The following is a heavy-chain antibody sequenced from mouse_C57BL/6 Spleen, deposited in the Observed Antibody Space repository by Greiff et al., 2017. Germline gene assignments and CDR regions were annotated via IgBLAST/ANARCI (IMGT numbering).Heavy chain of an antibody. CDR3: ATGYYFDY. D-gene: IGHD4-1*01. Sequence: VQLKESGPELVKPGASVKMSCKASGYTFTDYNMHWVKQSHGKSLEWIGYINPNNGGTSYNQKFKGKATLTVNKSSSTAYMELRSLTSEDSAVYYCATGYYFDYWGQGTTRTVSS. CDR2: INPNNGGT. V-gene: IGHV1-22*01. CDR1: GYTFTDYN. J-gene: IGHJ2*01.